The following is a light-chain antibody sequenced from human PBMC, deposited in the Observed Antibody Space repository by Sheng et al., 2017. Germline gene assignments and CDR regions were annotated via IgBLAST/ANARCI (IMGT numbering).Light chain of an antibody. V-gene: IGKV3-15*01. CDR1: QRITIN. Sequence: EIVLTQSPATLSVSPGERVTLSCTASQRITINLAWYQQKPGQSPRLLIYGASTRPTGIPVRFSGSGSGTDFTLTITSLQSEDFAIYYCQHYHGWPYSFGQGTKLEIK. CDR3: QHYHGWPYS. J-gene: IGKJ2*03. CDR2: GAS.